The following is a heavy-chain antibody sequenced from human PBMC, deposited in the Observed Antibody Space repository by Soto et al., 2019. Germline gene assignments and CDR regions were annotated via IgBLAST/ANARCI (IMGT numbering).Heavy chain of an antibody. CDR1: GFSFRSHA. CDR2: ISSDGATK. D-gene: IGHD6-13*01. Sequence: QPGGSLRLSCTASGFSFRSHAIQCFRQAPCKGLEWVAVISSDGATKYVADSLKGRSTISRDNFESTMSLQMNNLRPEDTALYYCARSSVHIAAAGRLDLWGPGTLVTSPQ. V-gene: IGHV3-30*14. CDR3: ARSSVHIAAAGRLDL. J-gene: IGHJ5*02.